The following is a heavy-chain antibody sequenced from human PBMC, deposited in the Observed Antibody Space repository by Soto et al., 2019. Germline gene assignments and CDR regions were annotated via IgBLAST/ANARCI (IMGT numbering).Heavy chain of an antibody. CDR2: IDGSSDYA. Sequence: GGSLRLSCTASGFLFTDYYMSWIRQPPGKGLEWLAYIDGSSDYANSADSVKGRFTISRDNAKNSVFLQMNNLRADDTAVYYCARDLRFSSTNYFDFWGRGTLVTVSS. V-gene: IGHV3-11*06. CDR1: GFLFTDYY. CDR3: ARDLRFSSTNYFDF. J-gene: IGHJ4*02. D-gene: IGHD2-8*01.